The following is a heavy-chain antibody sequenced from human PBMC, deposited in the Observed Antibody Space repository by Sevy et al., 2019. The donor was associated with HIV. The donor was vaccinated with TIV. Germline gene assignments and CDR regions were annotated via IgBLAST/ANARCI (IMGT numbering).Heavy chain of an antibody. Sequence: GGSLRLSCAASGFTFSDYYMSWIRQAPGKGLEWVSYISSSGSTIYYADSVKVRFTISRDNAKNSLYLQMNSLRAEDTAVYYCARDSPLVQAAAGKGAYGMDVWGQGTTVTVPS. V-gene: IGHV3-11*01. CDR1: GFTFSDYY. CDR3: ARDSPLVQAAAGKGAYGMDV. J-gene: IGHJ6*02. CDR2: ISSSGSTI. D-gene: IGHD6-13*01.